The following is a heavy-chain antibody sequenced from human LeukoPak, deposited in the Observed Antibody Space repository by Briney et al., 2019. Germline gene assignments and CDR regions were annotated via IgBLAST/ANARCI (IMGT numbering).Heavy chain of an antibody. CDR3: AKDRPQFIVWQLPAKHGFDI. V-gene: IGHV3-23*01. D-gene: IGHD2-15*01. CDR1: GFTFSSYA. Sequence: GGSLRLSCAASGFTFSSYAMSWVRQAPGKGLEWVSAISGSGGSTYYADSVKGRFTISRDNSKNTLYLQMNSLRAEDTAVYYCAKDRPQFIVWQLPAKHGFDIWGQGTMVTVSS. CDR2: ISGSGGST. J-gene: IGHJ3*02.